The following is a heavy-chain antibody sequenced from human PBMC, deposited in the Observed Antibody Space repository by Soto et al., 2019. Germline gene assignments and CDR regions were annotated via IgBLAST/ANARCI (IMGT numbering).Heavy chain of an antibody. Sequence: PSETLSLTCTVSGGSISSYYWSWFRQPAGKGLEWIGRIYTSGSTNYNPSLNSRVTMSVDTYKNQFSLKLSSVTAADTAVYYCARDFLYSSSSYDYFYYGREVWGQGNNVT. CDR1: GGSISSYY. D-gene: IGHD6-13*01. CDR2: IYTSGST. CDR3: ARDFLYSSSSYDYFYYGREV. J-gene: IGHJ6*02. V-gene: IGHV4-4*07.